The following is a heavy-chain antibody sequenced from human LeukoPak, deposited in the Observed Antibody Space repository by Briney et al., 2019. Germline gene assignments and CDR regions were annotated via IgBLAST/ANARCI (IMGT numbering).Heavy chain of an antibody. J-gene: IGHJ4*02. Sequence: GGSLRLSCAASGFTFSNSAMTWVRQAPGKRLEWVSAISTSGGSTYYADSVKGRFTISRDNSKNTLYLQMNSLRAEDTAVYYCAKEPYSGSQLLDYWGQGTLVTVSS. D-gene: IGHD1-26*01. V-gene: IGHV3-23*01. CDR3: AKEPYSGSQLLDY. CDR1: GFTFSNSA. CDR2: ISTSGGST.